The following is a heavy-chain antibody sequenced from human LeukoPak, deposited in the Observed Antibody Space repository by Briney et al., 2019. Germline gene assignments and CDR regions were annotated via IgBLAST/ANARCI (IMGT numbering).Heavy chain of an antibody. J-gene: IGHJ3*02. CDR3: ARHPDHDYSNDGAFDI. CDR2: IYYSGST. Sequence: SETLSLTCTVSGGSISSGSYYWGWIRQPPGKGLEWIGSIYYSGSTYYNPSLKSRVTISVDTSKDQFSLKLSSVTAADTAVYYCARHPDHDYSNDGAFDIWGQGTMVTVSS. V-gene: IGHV4-39*01. CDR1: GGSISSGSYY. D-gene: IGHD4-11*01.